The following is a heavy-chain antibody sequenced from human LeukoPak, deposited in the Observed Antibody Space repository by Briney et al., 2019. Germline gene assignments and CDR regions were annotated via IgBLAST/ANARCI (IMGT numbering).Heavy chain of an antibody. J-gene: IGHJ6*04. Sequence: GGSLRLSCAASGFTFSSYGMHWVRQAPGKGLEWVAFIRYDGSNKYYADSVKGRFTISRDNSKNTLYLQMNSLRAEDTAVYYCAKGMGTIFGASDVWGKGTTVTVSS. V-gene: IGHV3-30*02. CDR1: GFTFSSYG. CDR2: IRYDGSNK. CDR3: AKGMGTIFGASDV. D-gene: IGHD3-3*01.